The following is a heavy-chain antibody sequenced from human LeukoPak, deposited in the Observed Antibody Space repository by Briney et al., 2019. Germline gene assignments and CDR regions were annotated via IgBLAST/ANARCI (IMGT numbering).Heavy chain of an antibody. V-gene: IGHV4-59*01. CDR3: ARLAWGNSGGHYYYYIDV. J-gene: IGHJ6*03. CDR2: IYYSGST. Sequence: PSETLPLTCTVSDGSIGTYYWSWIRQPPGKGLEYIGYIYYSGSTNYNPSLTSRVTISLDTSKNRFSLKLSSVTAADAAVYYCARLAWGNSGGHYYYYIDVWGKGTTVTVSS. CDR1: DGSIGTYY. D-gene: IGHD4-23*01.